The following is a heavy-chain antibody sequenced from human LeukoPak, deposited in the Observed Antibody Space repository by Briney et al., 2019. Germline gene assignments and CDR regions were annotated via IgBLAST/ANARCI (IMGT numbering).Heavy chain of an antibody. V-gene: IGHV3-7*01. CDR1: GFIFSSYW. D-gene: IGHD1-26*01. CDR3: ARVSPTFIGGYYYYYMDV. J-gene: IGHJ6*03. Sequence: GGSLRLSCAASGFIFSSYWMSWVRQAPGKGLEWVANIKQDGSEKYYVDSVKGRFTISRDNAKNSLYLQMNSLRAEDTAVYYCARVSPTFIGGYYYYYMDVWGKGTTVTISS. CDR2: IKQDGSEK.